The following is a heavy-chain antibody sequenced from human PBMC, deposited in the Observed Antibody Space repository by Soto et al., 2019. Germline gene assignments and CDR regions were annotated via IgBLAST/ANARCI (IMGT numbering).Heavy chain of an antibody. CDR1: GFTFSSYS. J-gene: IGHJ4*02. CDR2: ISSSSSYI. V-gene: IGHV3-21*01. D-gene: IGHD2-21*02. Sequence: PGGSLRLSCAASGFTFSSYSMNWVRQAPGKGLEWVSSISSSSSYIYYADSVKGRFTISRDNAKNSLYLQMNSLRAEDTAVYYCARDYTKVVTAGTLGYWGQGTLVTVSS. CDR3: ARDYTKVVTAGTLGY.